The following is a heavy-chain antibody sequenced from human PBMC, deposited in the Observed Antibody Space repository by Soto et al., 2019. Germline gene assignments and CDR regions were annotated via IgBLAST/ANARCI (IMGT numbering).Heavy chain of an antibody. CDR2: IYPGDSDT. Sequence: GESLKISCKGSGYSFTSYWIGWVRQMPGKGLEWMGIIYPGDSDTRYSPSFQGQVTISADKSISTAYLQWSSLKASDTAMYYCARYVEMATIKDYFDYWSQRTPVTVSS. CDR1: GYSFTSYW. CDR3: ARYVEMATIKDYFDY. V-gene: IGHV5-51*01. D-gene: IGHD5-12*01. J-gene: IGHJ4*02.